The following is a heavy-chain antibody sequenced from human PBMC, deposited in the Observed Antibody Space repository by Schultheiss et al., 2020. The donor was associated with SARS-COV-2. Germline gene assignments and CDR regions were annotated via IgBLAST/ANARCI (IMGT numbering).Heavy chain of an antibody. V-gene: IGHV3-7*03. D-gene: IGHD3-22*01. J-gene: IGHJ4*02. CDR2: IKQDGSEK. Sequence: GGSLRLSCAASGFTFSSYSMNWVRQAPGKGLEWVANIKQDGSEKYYVDSVKGRFTISRDNAKNTLYLQMNSLRAEDTAVYYCAKASITMIVVVTAIDYWGQGTLVTVSS. CDR1: GFTFSSYS. CDR3: AKASITMIVVVTAIDY.